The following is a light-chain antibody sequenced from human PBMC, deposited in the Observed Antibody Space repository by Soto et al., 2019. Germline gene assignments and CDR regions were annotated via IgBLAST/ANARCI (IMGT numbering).Light chain of an antibody. V-gene: IGLV2-14*01. Sequence: QSALTQPASVSGSPGQSITISCTGNNSDVGAYNYVSWYQQHPGKAPKVMIYDVSNRPSGVSNRFSGSKSGNTASLTISGLQAEDEADYYCSSYSSSSTRVFGGGTKLTVL. CDR3: SSYSSSSTRV. CDR2: DVS. J-gene: IGLJ3*02. CDR1: NSDVGAYNY.